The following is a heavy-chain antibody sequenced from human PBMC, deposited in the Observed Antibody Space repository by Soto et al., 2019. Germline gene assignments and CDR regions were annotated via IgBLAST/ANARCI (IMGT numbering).Heavy chain of an antibody. D-gene: IGHD6-13*01. J-gene: IGHJ4*02. Sequence: ASVKVSCKASGYTFTSSGICWVRQAPGQGLEWMGWISAYTGNTNYAQKLQGRVTMTTDTSTSTAYMELRSLRSDDTAVYYCARDRGVASDYWGQGTLVTVSS. CDR2: ISAYTGNT. CDR3: ARDRGVASDY. CDR1: GYTFTSSG. V-gene: IGHV1-18*01.